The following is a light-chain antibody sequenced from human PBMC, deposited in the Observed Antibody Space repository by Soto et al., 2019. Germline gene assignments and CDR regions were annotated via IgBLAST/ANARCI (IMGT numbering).Light chain of an antibody. V-gene: IGLV1-40*01. J-gene: IGLJ1*01. CDR2: GNS. CDR3: QSYDNSLSGYV. Sequence: QSVLTQPPSVSGAPGQRVTISCTGSSSNIGAGYDVHWYQQLPGTAPKLLIYGNSNRPSGVPDRFSGSKSGTSASLAITGLQAEDEADYYCQSYDNSLSGYVFGTGTKFTVL. CDR1: SSNIGAGYD.